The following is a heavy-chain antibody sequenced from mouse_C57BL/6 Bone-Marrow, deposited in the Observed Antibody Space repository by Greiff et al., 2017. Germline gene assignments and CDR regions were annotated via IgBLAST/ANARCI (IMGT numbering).Heavy chain of an antibody. CDR2: IFPGSGST. Sequence: VQLQQSGPELVKPGASVKISCKASGYTFTDYYINWVKQRPGQGLEWIGWIFPGSGSTYYNEKFKGKATLTVDKSSSTAYMLRSSLTAEYSAVYFCAGPLFAYWGQGTLVTVSA. CDR1: GYTFTDYY. J-gene: IGHJ3*01. CDR3: AGPLFAY. V-gene: IGHV1-75*01.